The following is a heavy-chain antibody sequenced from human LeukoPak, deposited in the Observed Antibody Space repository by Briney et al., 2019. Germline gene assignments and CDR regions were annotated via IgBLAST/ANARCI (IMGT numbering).Heavy chain of an antibody. D-gene: IGHD6-19*01. V-gene: IGHV4-39*01. Sequence: SETLSLTCSVSGGSISNSSYYWGWIRQPPGKGLEWIGTIYYSGSTYYNPSLKSRVTISVDTSKNQFSLKLSSVTAADTAVYYCARHQPWQWLVLGDWFDPWGQGTLVTVSS. CDR1: GGSISNSSYY. J-gene: IGHJ5*02. CDR2: IYYSGST. CDR3: ARHQPWQWLVLGDWFDP.